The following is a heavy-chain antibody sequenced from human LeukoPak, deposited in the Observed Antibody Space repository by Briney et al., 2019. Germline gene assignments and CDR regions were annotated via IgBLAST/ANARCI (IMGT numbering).Heavy chain of an antibody. Sequence: PSETLSLTCTVSGGSISSSSYYWGWIRQPPGKGLEWIGSIYYSGSTYYNPSLKSRVTISVDTSKNQFSLKLSSVTAADTAVYYCARHDIVTGFDYRGPGTPGTVSS. V-gene: IGHV4-39*01. D-gene: IGHD3-9*01. CDR2: IYYSGST. J-gene: IGHJ4*02. CDR3: ARHDIVTGFDY. CDR1: GGSISSSSYY.